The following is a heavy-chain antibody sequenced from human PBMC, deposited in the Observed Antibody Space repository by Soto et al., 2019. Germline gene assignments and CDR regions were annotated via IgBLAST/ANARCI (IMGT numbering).Heavy chain of an antibody. J-gene: IGHJ4*02. CDR1: GFTFSDYY. D-gene: IGHD3-16*01. Sequence: GGSLRLSCAASGFTFSDYYISGIRQAPGKGLEWVSYISISGSNIYYADSVKGRFTISRDNTKNSLYLQMNSMRAEDTAVDYGARDNLGFQGAFDLWGQGTLVTVSS. CDR2: ISISGSNI. CDR3: ARDNLGFQGAFDL. V-gene: IGHV3-11*04.